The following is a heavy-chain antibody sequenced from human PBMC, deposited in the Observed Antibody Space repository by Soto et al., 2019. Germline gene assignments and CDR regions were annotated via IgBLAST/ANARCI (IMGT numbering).Heavy chain of an antibody. CDR1: GGSVSTYY. D-gene: IGHD1-26*01. J-gene: IGHJ4*02. Sequence: PSETLSLTCTVSGGSVSTYYWSWIRQPPGKGLEWIGYIYYSGSTNYNPSLKSRVTISVDTSNNQFSLKLSSLTAADTAVYYCARRWGAAFDYWGQGTLVTVSS. V-gene: IGHV4-59*08. CDR3: ARRWGAAFDY. CDR2: IYYSGST.